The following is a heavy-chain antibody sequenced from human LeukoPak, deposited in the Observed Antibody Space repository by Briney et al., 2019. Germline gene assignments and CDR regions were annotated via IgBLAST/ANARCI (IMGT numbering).Heavy chain of an antibody. CDR3: ARWAFGGYYFDY. D-gene: IGHD4-23*01. CDR1: GFTFTDYY. J-gene: IGHJ4*02. Sequence: GGSLRLSCAASGFTFTDYYMNWIRQAPGKGPEWVSYISVSGHDTNYIDSVKGRFTISRDNAKNSLYLQMNSLRDEDTAVYYCARWAFGGYYFDYWGQGILVTVSS. CDR2: ISVSGHDT. V-gene: IGHV3-11*06.